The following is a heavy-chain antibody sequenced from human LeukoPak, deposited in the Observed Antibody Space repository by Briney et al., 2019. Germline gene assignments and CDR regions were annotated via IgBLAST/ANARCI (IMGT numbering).Heavy chain of an antibody. CDR3: ALTVVPAAITVGKYFQH. J-gene: IGHJ1*01. V-gene: IGHV1-2*02. CDR2: INPNSGGT. CDR1: GYTFTCYY. D-gene: IGHD2-2*01. Sequence: ASVKVSCKASGYTFTCYYMHWVRQAPGQGLEWRGWINPNSGGTNYAQKFQGRVTMTRDTSISTAYMELSRLRSDDTAVYYCALTVVPAAITVGKYFQHWGQGTLVTVSS.